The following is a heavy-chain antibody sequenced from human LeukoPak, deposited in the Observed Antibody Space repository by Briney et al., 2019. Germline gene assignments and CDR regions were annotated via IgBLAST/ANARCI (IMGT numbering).Heavy chain of an antibody. D-gene: IGHD5/OR15-5a*01. J-gene: IGHJ4*02. CDR1: GFTFSNAW. CDR3: AKDLKPDGLYDFDF. Sequence: GGSLRLSCAASGFTFSNAWMSWVRQAPGKGLEWVGRIKSKTDGGTTDYAAPVKGRFTISRDDSKNTLYLQMNNLRAEDTAMYYCAKDLKPDGLYDFDFWGQGTLVTVSS. CDR2: IKSKTDGGTT. V-gene: IGHV3-15*01.